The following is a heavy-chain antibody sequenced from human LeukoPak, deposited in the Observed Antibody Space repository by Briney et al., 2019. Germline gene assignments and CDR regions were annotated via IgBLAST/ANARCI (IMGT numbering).Heavy chain of an antibody. Sequence: ASVKVSCKASGYTFTGYYMHWVRQAPGRGFEWMGWINPNSGDTNYAQKFQGRVTMTRDTSISTAHMELSRLRSDDTAVYYCARANPLYCSSTTCLFDYWGHGTLVTVSS. D-gene: IGHD2-2*01. CDR1: GYTFTGYY. CDR3: ARANPLYCSSTTCLFDY. V-gene: IGHV1-2*02. J-gene: IGHJ4*01. CDR2: INPNSGDT.